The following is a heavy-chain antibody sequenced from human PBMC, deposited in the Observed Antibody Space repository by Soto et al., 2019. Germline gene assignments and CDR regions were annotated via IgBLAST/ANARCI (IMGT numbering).Heavy chain of an antibody. CDR1: GFRFSSKA. CDR3: AKENGGQFVNFGASGFDY. CDR2: ISGSGSST. J-gene: IGHJ4*02. V-gene: IGHV3-23*01. Sequence: EVQLLESGGGLVQPGGSLRLSCAASGFRFSSKAMSWVRQAPGKGLEWVSIISGSGSSTYYTDSLKGRFTISRDNSKNMVYLEMNDLRAEDTAVYYCAKENGGQFVNFGASGFDYWGQGSLVSVSS. D-gene: IGHD6-6*01.